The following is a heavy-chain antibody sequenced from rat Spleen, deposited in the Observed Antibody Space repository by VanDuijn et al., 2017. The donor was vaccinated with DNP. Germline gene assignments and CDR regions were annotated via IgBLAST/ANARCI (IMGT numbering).Heavy chain of an antibody. D-gene: IGHD1-9*01. V-gene: IGHV5-25*01. J-gene: IGHJ2*01. CDR2: INPSGDSS. Sequence: EVQLVESGGGLVQPGRSLKLSCAASGFTFSNYDMAWVRQAPTKGLEWVASINPSGDSSYYRASVKGRFTVSRDNAKSTLYLQMDSLRSEDTATYYCARIFYGYSDYWGQGVMVTVSS. CDR3: ARIFYGYSDY. CDR1: GFTFSNYD.